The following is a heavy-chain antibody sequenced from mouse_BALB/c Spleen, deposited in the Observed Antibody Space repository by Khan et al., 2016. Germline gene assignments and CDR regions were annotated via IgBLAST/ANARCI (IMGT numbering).Heavy chain of an antibody. J-gene: IGHJ2*01. CDR1: GYTFTSYW. D-gene: IGHD1-1*01. CDR2: IYPGDGDT. Sequence: QVQLQQSGAELARPGASVKLSCKASGYTFTSYWMQWVKQRPGQGLEWIGAIYPGDGDTRYTQKFKGKATLTADKSSSTAYMQLSSLASEDSAVDCCASYYGSSYDYFDYWGQGTTLTVSS. CDR3: ASYYGSSYDYFDY. V-gene: IGHV1-87*01.